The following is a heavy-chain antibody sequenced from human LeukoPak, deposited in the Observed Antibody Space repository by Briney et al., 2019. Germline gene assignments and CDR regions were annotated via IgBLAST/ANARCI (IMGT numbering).Heavy chain of an antibody. CDR2: INAGGEDP. J-gene: IGHJ5*01. Sequence: GASVKVSCKASRDMLNSDHIHWVRQAPGEGLEWMGVINAGGEDPKFAQNFQGRVDLTWDTSTNTIYMELARLRSEDTAVYYCTRAKVPPRPTWFGSWGQATLVTVSS. CDR3: TRAKVPPRPTWFGS. D-gene: IGHD3-10*01. CDR1: RDMLNSDH. V-gene: IGHV1-46*02.